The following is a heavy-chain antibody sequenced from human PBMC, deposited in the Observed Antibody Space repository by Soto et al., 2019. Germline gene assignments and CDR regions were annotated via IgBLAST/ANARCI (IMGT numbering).Heavy chain of an antibody. J-gene: IGHJ4*02. CDR1: GYTFTSYG. V-gene: IGHV1-18*01. CDR3: ARQIRPRGVAFSSFDY. CDR2: ISAYNGNT. D-gene: IGHD5-12*01. Sequence: QVQLVQSGAEVKKPGASVKVSCKASGYTFTSYGISWVRQAPGQGLEWMGWISAYNGNTNYAQKLQGRVTMTTDTSTSTAYIELRSLRSDDTAVYYCARQIRPRGVAFSSFDYWGQGTLVTVSS.